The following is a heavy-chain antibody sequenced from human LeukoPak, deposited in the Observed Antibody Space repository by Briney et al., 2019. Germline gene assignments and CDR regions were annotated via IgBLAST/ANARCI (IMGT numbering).Heavy chain of an antibody. CDR3: ATFGVIVRNDYLDY. J-gene: IGHJ4*02. D-gene: IGHD3-3*01. V-gene: IGHV3-23*01. CDR1: GFFFRSYA. Sequence: PGGSLRLSCVGSGFFFRSYAVTWVREAPGKGLEWVSSVTGNGDATYYADSVKGRFTISRDNSKNTLYLQMSSLRAEDTAVYYCATFGVIVRNDYLDYWGQGVLVAFSS. CDR2: VTGNGDAT.